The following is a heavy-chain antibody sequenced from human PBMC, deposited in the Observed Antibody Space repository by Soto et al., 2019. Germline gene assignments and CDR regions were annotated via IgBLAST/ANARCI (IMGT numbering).Heavy chain of an antibody. CDR1: GFTFSTYA. CDR3: AKDRPRRTSGYVFDY. J-gene: IGHJ4*02. D-gene: IGHD5-18*01. Sequence: EVQLLESGGKLVQPGGSLTLSCAASGFTFSTYAMAWVRQAPGKGLEWVSGVSASGLNTDYADPVKGRFYISRDNSKNTVSLHMNSLSAEDTALYYGAKDRPRRTSGYVFDYWGQGTPVTVSS. CDR2: VSASGLNT. V-gene: IGHV3-23*01.